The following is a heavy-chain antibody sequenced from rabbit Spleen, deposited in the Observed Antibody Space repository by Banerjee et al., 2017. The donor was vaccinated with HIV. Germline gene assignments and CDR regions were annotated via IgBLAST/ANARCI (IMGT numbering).Heavy chain of an antibody. D-gene: IGHD8-1*01. V-gene: IGHV1S40*01. CDR2: IYSSSGST. J-gene: IGHJ4*01. CDR3: ARSPHLYYTYLYSSYGYFNL. Sequence: QSLEESGGDLVKPGASLTLTCTASGFSVSGYVMCWVRQAPGKGLELIACIYSSSGSTDYASWAKGRFTISKASSTTVTLQMTSLTAADTATYFCARSPHLYYTYLYSSYGYFNLWGPGTLVTVS. CDR1: GFSVSGYV.